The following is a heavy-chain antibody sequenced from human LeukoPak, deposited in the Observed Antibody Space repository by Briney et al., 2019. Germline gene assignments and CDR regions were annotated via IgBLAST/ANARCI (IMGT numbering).Heavy chain of an antibody. CDR3: ATYQNRYCSGGSCVFDY. J-gene: IGHJ4*02. Sequence: ASVKVSCKVSGYTLTELSMHWVRQAPGKGLEWMGGFDPEDGETTYAQKFQGRVTMTEDTSTDTAHMELSSLRSEDTAVYYCATYQNRYCSGGSCVFDYWGQGTLVTVSS. V-gene: IGHV1-24*01. CDR1: GYTLTELS. D-gene: IGHD2-15*01. CDR2: FDPEDGET.